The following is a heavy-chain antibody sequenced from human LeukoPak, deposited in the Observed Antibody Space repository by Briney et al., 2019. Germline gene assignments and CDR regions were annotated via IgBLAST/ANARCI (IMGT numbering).Heavy chain of an antibody. D-gene: IGHD6-19*01. CDR3: ARGIRIAVAPPGY. V-gene: IGHV3-7*03. J-gene: IGHJ4*02. CDR1: RFTFNKYY. CDR2: INPDGSEK. Sequence: GGSLRLSCVASRFTFNKYYMSWVRQAPGKGLQWVANINPDGSEKYYVDSVKGRFTISRDNAKNSLYLQMNSLRAEDTAVYYCARGIRIAVAPPGYWGQGTLVTVSS.